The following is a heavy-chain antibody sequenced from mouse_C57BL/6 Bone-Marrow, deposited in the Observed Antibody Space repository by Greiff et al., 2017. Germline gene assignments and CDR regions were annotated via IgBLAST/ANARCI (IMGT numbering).Heavy chain of an antibody. CDR2: IFPGSGST. V-gene: IGHV1-75*01. CDR1: GYTFTDYY. CDR3: ARGLLWLRRYYFDY. Sequence: QVQLQQSGPELVKPGASVKISCKASGYTFTDYYINWVKQRPGQGLEWIGWIFPGSGSTYYNEKFKGKATLTVDKSSSTAYMLLSSLTSEDSAVYFWARGLLWLRRYYFDYWGQGTTLTVSS. D-gene: IGHD2-2*01. J-gene: IGHJ2*01.